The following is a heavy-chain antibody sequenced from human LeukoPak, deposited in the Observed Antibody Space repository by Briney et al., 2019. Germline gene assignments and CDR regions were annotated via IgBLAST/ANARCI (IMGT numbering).Heavy chain of an antibody. V-gene: IGHV1-69*04. D-gene: IGHD3-3*01. Sequence: SVKVSCKASGGTFSSYAISWVRQAPGQGLEWIGRIIPILGIANYAQKFQGRVTITADKSTSTAYMELSSLRSEDTAVYYCATGGYDFWSGYPDAFDIWGQGTMVTVSS. CDR3: ATGGYDFWSGYPDAFDI. J-gene: IGHJ3*02. CDR2: IIPILGIA. CDR1: GGTFSSYA.